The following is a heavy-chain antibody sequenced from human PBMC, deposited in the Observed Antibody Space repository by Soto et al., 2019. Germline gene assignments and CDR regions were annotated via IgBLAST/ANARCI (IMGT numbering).Heavy chain of an antibody. CDR1: GVTFSSYA. CDR2: ISYDGSNK. Sequence: GSLRVPWAASGVTFSSYAMHWVRQAPGKGLEWVAVISYDGSNKYYADSVKGRFTISRDNSKNTLYLQMNSLRAEDTAVYYCARKHDFWSGYFDYWGQGTLVTVSS. V-gene: IGHV3-30-3*01. CDR3: ARKHDFWSGYFDY. J-gene: IGHJ4*02. D-gene: IGHD3-3*01.